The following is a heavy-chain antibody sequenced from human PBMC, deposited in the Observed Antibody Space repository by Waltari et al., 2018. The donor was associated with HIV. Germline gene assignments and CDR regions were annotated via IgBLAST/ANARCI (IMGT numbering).Heavy chain of an antibody. CDR1: GYTFTTYA. D-gene: IGHD3-3*02. Sequence: QVQLVQSGSELKKPGASVKVSCKASGYTFTTYAMNWVRQAPGQGLEWMGWIKTNNGIPTYAQGFSWRVVCCLDTSVSTSYLEISSLESEDSAVYFCAKGIALSTTYYYAAMDVWGPGTTVAVSS. J-gene: IGHJ6*02. V-gene: IGHV7-4-1*02. CDR2: IKTNNGIP. CDR3: AKGIALSTTYYYAAMDV.